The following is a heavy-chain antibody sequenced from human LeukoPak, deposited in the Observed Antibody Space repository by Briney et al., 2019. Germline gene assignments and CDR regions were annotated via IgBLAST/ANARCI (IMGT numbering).Heavy chain of an antibody. CDR2: IYYSGGT. J-gene: IGHJ4*02. CDR1: GCSISGYY. V-gene: IGHV4-59*08. D-gene: IGHD4-23*01. CDR3: ARHSTPLYGGHFDY. Sequence: PSETLSLTCTVSGCSISGYYWIWIRQPPGKGLEGVGYIYYSGGTNYNPSLKSRVTISVDTTKNHFSLKLKSVHAADTAVYYCARHSTPLYGGHFDYWGQGTLVTVSS.